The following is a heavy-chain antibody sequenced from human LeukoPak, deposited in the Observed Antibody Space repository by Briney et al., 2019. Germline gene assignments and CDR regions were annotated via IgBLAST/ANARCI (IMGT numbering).Heavy chain of an antibody. CDR1: GFTFSSYS. CDR2: ISSSSSTI. J-gene: IGHJ5*02. CDR3: ARGRSWTPALNWFGP. V-gene: IGHV3-48*01. D-gene: IGHD1-26*01. Sequence: GGSLRLSCAASGFTFSSYSMNWVRQAPGKGLEWVSYISSSSSTIYYADSVKGRFTISGDNAKNSLYLQMNSLRAEDTAVYYCARGRSWTPALNWFGPWGQGTLVTVSS.